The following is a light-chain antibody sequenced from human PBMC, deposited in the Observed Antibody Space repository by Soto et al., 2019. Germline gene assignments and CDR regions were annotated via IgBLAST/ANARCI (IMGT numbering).Light chain of an antibody. Sequence: DIQMTQSPSSLSASVGDRVTITCRASQSISTYLNWYQQKPGKAPKLLIYAASSLQSGVPSRFSGSGSGTDFTLTINSLQPEDFATCYCQQSYSSPRTFGQGTKVEIK. CDR2: AAS. V-gene: IGKV1-39*01. J-gene: IGKJ1*01. CDR1: QSISTY. CDR3: QQSYSSPRT.